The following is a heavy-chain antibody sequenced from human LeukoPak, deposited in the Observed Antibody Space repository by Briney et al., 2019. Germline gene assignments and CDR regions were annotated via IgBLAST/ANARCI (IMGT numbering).Heavy chain of an antibody. CDR3: ARRGYSGYDNYFDY. D-gene: IGHD5-12*01. CDR2: INHSGST. V-gene: IGHV4-34*01. CDR1: GGSFSGYY. J-gene: IGHJ4*02. Sequence: KPSETLSLTCAVYGGSFSGYYWSWIRQPPGKGLEWIGEINHSGSTNYNPSLKSRVTISVDTSKNQFSLKLSSVTAADTAVYYCARRGYSGYDNYFDYWGQGTLVTVSS.